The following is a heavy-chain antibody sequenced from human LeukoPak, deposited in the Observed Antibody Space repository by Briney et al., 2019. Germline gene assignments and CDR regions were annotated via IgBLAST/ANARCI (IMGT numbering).Heavy chain of an antibody. V-gene: IGHV3-23*01. D-gene: IGHD3-22*01. J-gene: IGHJ3*02. CDR2: VSDDGGRT. CDR3: AKYRSRFYFDALDI. Sequence: QPGGSLKLSCAASGFTFVNYALSWVRQPPGKGLEWVSGVSDDGGRTYSADSVKGRFTISRDNSMNTLFLHMNNLRADDTAMYYCAKYRSRFYFDALDIWGQGTMVTVSS. CDR1: GFTFVNYA.